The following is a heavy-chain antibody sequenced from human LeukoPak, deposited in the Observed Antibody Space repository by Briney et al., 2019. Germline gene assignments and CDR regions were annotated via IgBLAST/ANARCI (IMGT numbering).Heavy chain of an antibody. J-gene: IGHJ4*02. Sequence: GASVKVSCKASGYTFTGYYMHWVRQAPGQGLEWMGWINPNSGGTNYAQKFQGRVTMTRDTSISTAYMELSRLRSEDTAVYYCARETNIGSGSSLFDYWGQGTLVTVSS. CDR1: GYTFTGYY. D-gene: IGHD3-10*01. CDR2: INPNSGGT. CDR3: ARETNIGSGSSLFDY. V-gene: IGHV1-2*02.